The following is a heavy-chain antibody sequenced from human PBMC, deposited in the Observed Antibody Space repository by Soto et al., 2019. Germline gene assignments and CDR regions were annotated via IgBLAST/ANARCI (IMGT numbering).Heavy chain of an antibody. Sequence: QVQLQESGPGLVKPSQTLSLTCTVSGGSISSGGYYWSWIRQHPGKGLEWIGYIYYSGSTYYNPSLKSRVTISVDTSKNPFSLKLSSVTAADTAVYYCARGGAMVRGVTHDAFDIWGQGTMVTVSS. CDR1: GGSISSGGYY. D-gene: IGHD3-10*01. CDR3: ARGGAMVRGVTHDAFDI. V-gene: IGHV4-31*03. CDR2: IYYSGST. J-gene: IGHJ3*02.